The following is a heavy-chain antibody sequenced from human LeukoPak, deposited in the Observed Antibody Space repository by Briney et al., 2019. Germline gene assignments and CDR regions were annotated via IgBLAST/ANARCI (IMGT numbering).Heavy chain of an antibody. V-gene: IGHV4-30-4*01. J-gene: IGHJ5*02. Sequence: SETLSLTCTVSGGSISSGDYYWSRIRQPPGKGLEWIGYIYYSGSTYYNPSLKSRVTISVDTSKNQFSLKLSSVTAADTAVYYCARVVGDYYDSSGYYHCWFDPWGQGTLVTVSS. CDR3: ARVVGDYYDSSGYYHCWFDP. CDR1: GGSISSGDYY. CDR2: IYYSGST. D-gene: IGHD3-22*01.